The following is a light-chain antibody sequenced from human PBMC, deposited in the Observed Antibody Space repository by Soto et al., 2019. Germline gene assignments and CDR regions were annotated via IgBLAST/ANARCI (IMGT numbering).Light chain of an antibody. Sequence: QSVLTQPPSVSGSPGQSVTISCTGTSNDVAIYNRVSWYQQPPGTAPKLMIYEVTYRPSGVPDRFSGSKSGSTASLTISGLQAEDEADYYCSSYTSSNTLVFGAGTKVSVL. CDR1: SNDVAIYNR. J-gene: IGLJ2*01. CDR3: SSYTSSNTLV. CDR2: EVT. V-gene: IGLV2-18*02.